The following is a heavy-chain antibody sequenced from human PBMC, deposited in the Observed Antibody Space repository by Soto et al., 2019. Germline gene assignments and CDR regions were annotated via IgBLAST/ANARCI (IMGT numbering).Heavy chain of an antibody. J-gene: IGHJ4*02. CDR1: GYTFTGYY. V-gene: IGHV1-2*04. CDR3: ARLTYDFWSGYPSYFDY. CDR2: INPNSGGT. D-gene: IGHD3-3*01. Sequence: ASVKVSCKASGYTFTGYYMHWVRQAHGQGLEWMGWINPNSGGTNYAQKFQGWVTMTRDTSISTAYMELSRLRSDDTAVYYCARLTYDFWSGYPSYFDYWGQGTLVTVSS.